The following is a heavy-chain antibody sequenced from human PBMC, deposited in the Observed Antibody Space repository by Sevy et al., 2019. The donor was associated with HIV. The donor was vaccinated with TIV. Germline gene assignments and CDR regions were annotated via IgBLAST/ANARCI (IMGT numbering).Heavy chain of an antibody. CDR1: GYTLTELS. V-gene: IGHV1-24*01. CDR2: FDPEDGET. D-gene: IGHD3-22*01. Sequence: ASVKVSCKVSGYTLTELSMHWLRQAPGKGPEWVGSFDPEDGETVYEHNFQGRVSMTEDTSTDTAYMEVISLKFEDTAVYYCATTKDYYDSSGYPFDYWGQGTLVTVSS. CDR3: ATTKDYYDSSGYPFDY. J-gene: IGHJ4*02.